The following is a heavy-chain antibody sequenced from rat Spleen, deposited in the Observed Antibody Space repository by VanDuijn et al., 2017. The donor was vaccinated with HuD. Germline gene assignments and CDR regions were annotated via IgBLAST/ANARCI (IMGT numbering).Heavy chain of an antibody. Sequence: QVQLKESGPGLVQPSQTLSLTCTVSGFSLTSDNVHLVRQPTGKGLEWMGVIWTGGRTDYNSALKSRLSISRDTSKSQVFLKMNSLQTEDIATYYCARGRGNNYGAYVMDAWGQGASVTVSS. CDR3: ARGRGNNYGAYVMDA. CDR1: GFSLTSDN. J-gene: IGHJ4*01. CDR2: IWTGGRT. V-gene: IGHV2-30*01. D-gene: IGHD1-10*01.